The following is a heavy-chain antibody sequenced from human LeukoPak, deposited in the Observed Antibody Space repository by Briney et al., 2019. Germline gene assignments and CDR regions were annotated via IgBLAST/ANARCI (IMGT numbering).Heavy chain of an antibody. D-gene: IGHD3-16*01. CDR3: ARDGVLGGLFVWDY. J-gene: IGHJ4*02. Sequence: SQTLSLTWTVAGGSISRYYWSSVRHPPGKGLEWIGYIYYSGSTNYAPSLKSRVTISLDTSKNQFSLKLSSVTAADTAVYYCARDGVLGGLFVWDYWGQGTLVTVSS. CDR2: IYYSGST. V-gene: IGHV4-59*01. CDR1: GGSISRYY.